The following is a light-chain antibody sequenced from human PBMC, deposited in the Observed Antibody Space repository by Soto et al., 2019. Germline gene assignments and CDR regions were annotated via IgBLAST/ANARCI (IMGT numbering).Light chain of an antibody. CDR2: DAS. CDR3: QQRSHWPPIT. J-gene: IGKJ5*01. Sequence: EIVLTQSPATLSLSPGERATLSCRASQSVSSYLAWYQQKPSQAPRLLIYDASNRATGIPARFSGSGSGTDFTLTISILETEDFAVYYCQQRSHWPPITFGQGTRLEIK. V-gene: IGKV3-11*01. CDR1: QSVSSY.